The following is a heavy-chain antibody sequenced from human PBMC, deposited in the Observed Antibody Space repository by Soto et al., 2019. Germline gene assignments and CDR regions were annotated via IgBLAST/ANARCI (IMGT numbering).Heavy chain of an antibody. CDR3: ARYDYGSGDDYNIDY. CDR2: IHHSGST. D-gene: IGHD3-10*01. V-gene: IGHV4-4*02. CDR1: GDSISRMNW. Sequence: QVQLQESGPGLVKPSGTLSLTCAVSGDSISRMNWWSWVRQPPGKGLEWIGEIHHSGSTNYNPSLMSRVTISVDKSKNQFSLKLTSVTAADTAVYYCARYDYGSGDDYNIDYWGQGTLVTVSS. J-gene: IGHJ4*02.